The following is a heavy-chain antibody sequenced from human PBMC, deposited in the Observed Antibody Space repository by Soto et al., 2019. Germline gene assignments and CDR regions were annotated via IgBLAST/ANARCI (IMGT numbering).Heavy chain of an antibody. D-gene: IGHD2-8*01. J-gene: IGHJ6*02. Sequence: QVQLQESGPGLVKPSGTLSLTCAVSSGSIDTTNWWSWVRQPPGKGLEWIGEILHSGNTYYNPSLASRVTISVDTSKTQFSLNLRSVTAADTAVYYCARRTWGMDVWGQGTTVTVSS. V-gene: IGHV4-4*02. CDR3: ARRTWGMDV. CDR2: ILHSGNT. CDR1: SGSIDTTNW.